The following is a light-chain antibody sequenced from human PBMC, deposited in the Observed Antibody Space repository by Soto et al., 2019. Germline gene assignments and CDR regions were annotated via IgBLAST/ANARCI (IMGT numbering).Light chain of an antibody. Sequence: DVPMTQSPSSLSAHVGDRVTITCRASQVISNYLAWYQQKPGKGLRLLIYSASTLQSGAPSRFSGSGSGTDFTLTISSLQPQDVATYFCQKYDSAPLTFGPGTKVDI. CDR2: SAS. V-gene: IGKV1-27*01. CDR1: QVISNY. CDR3: QKYDSAPLT. J-gene: IGKJ3*01.